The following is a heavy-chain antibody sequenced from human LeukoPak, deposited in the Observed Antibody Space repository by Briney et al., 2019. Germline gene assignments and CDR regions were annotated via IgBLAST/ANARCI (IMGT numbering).Heavy chain of an antibody. D-gene: IGHD2-15*01. Sequence: GGSLRLSCAASGFTFSSYSMNWVRQAPGKGLEWVSSINTGSNKFSADSLNGRFIISRDNTKNSLFLQMNSLRAEDTAVYYCAREVSGEGFDSWGQGTLVTVSS. J-gene: IGHJ5*01. V-gene: IGHV3-21*03. CDR2: INTGSNK. CDR1: GFTFSSYS. CDR3: AREVSGEGFDS.